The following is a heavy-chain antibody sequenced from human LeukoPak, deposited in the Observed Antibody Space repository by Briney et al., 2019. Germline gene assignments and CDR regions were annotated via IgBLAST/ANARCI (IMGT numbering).Heavy chain of an antibody. J-gene: IGHJ5*02. Sequence: GASVKVSCKASGYTFTGYYMHWVRQAPGQGLEWMGWINPNSGGTNYAQKFQGRVTMTRDTSISTAYMELSRLRSDDTAVYYCARVPCLSTTCSPINWFDPWGQGTLVTVSS. CDR1: GYTFTGYY. D-gene: IGHD2-2*01. V-gene: IGHV1-2*02. CDR2: INPNSGGT. CDR3: ARVPCLSTTCSPINWFDP.